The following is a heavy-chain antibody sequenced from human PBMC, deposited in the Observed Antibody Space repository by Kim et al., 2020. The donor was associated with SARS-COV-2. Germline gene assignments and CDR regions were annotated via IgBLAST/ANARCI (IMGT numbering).Heavy chain of an antibody. CDR3: ARGRGGYSYAHLMDV. J-gene: IGHJ6*02. V-gene: IGHV4-34*01. D-gene: IGHD5-18*01. Sequence: PSLKSRVTISVDTSKNQFSLKLSSVTAADTAVYYCARGRGGYSYAHLMDVWGQGTTVTVSS.